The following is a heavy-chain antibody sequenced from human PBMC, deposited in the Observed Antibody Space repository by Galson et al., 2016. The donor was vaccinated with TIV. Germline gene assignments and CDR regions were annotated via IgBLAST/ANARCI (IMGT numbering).Heavy chain of an antibody. CDR1: GFPVNGNY. D-gene: IGHD6-13*01. J-gene: IGHJ6*01. V-gene: IGHV3-53*01. CDR2: IYGTGST. Sequence: CAASGFPVNGNYMTWVRQAPGKGLEWVSVIYGTGSTSYSDSVKGRFTCSRDDYQNTIYLQMNNVRAEDTAVYYCARDRRISAAGYYYYYYGMDVWGQGTTVTVSS. CDR3: ARDRRISAAGYYYYYYGMDV.